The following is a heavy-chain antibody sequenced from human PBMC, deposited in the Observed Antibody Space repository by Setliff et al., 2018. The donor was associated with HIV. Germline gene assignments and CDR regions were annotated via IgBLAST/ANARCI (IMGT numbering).Heavy chain of an antibody. CDR2: IYTSGTT. V-gene: IGHV4-4*09. Sequence: PSETLSLTCAVSSASISTYHWSWIRQTPGKGLEWIGSIYTSGTTNYNPSPEGRITTSVDLSKNHFSLNLHSVTAADTAVYYCAIGDEYPGVFQSWGQGKVVTVSS. D-gene: IGHD2-2*01. CDR1: SASISTYH. J-gene: IGHJ5*02. CDR3: AIGDEYPGVFQS.